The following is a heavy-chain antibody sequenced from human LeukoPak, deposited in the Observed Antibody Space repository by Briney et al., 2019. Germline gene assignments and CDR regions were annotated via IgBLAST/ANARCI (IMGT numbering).Heavy chain of an antibody. Sequence: SETLSLTCTVSGGSISSSSYYWGWIRQPPGKGLEWIGSIYHSGSTYYNPSLKSRVTISVDTSKNQFSLKLSSVTAADTAVYYCARDGFDWNYYFDYWGQGTLVTVSS. CDR3: ARDGFDWNYYFDY. J-gene: IGHJ4*02. D-gene: IGHD1-7*01. CDR2: IYHSGST. V-gene: IGHV4-39*07. CDR1: GGSISSSSYY.